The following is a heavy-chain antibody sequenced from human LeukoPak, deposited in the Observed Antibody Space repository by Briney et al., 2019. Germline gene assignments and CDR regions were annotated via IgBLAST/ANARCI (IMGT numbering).Heavy chain of an antibody. CDR1: GFTFSSYG. CDR2: ISHDGSNK. Sequence: GGSLRLSCAASGFTFSSYGMHWVRQAPGKGLEWVAVISHDGSNKYYADSVKGRFTISRDNSKNTLYLQMNSLRAEDTAVYYCAKDPSGELGPFDYWGQGTLVTVSS. D-gene: IGHD3-10*01. V-gene: IGHV3-30*18. CDR3: AKDPSGELGPFDY. J-gene: IGHJ4*02.